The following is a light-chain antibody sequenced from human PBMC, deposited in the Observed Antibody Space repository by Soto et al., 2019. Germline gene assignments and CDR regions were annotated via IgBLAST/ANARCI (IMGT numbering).Light chain of an antibody. CDR3: QQYKSWPYT. V-gene: IGKV3-15*01. CDR2: DAS. J-gene: IGKJ2*01. Sequence: EIVMTQSPATLSVSPGERATLSCRASQSVSRDLASYHQKPRQAPRILVYDASTSAPGIPARFRGSGSVTEFSLTISSLQCEDLAVYYCQQYKSWPYTFGQGTKVEIK. CDR1: QSVSRD.